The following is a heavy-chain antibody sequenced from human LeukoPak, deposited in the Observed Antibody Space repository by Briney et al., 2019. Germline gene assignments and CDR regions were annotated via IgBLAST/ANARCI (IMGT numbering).Heavy chain of an antibody. CDR3: ARENYDSSGYYSYYFDY. J-gene: IGHJ4*02. Sequence: PSQTLSLTCAVSGGSISSGGYSWSWIRQPPGKGLEWIGYIYHSGGTYYNPSLKSRVTISVDTSKNQFSLKLSSVTAADTAVYYCARENYDSSGYYSYYFDYWGQGTLVTVSS. V-gene: IGHV4-30-2*01. CDR1: GGSISSGGYS. CDR2: IYHSGGT. D-gene: IGHD3-22*01.